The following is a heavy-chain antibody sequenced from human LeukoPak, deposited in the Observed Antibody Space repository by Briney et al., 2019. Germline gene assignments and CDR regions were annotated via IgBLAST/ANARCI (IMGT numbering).Heavy chain of an antibody. Sequence: GGSLRLSCAASGFTFSSYAMHWVRQAPGKGLEWVAVISYDGSNKYYADSVKGRFTISRDNSKNTLYLQMNSLRAEDTAVYYCAGDSSGWYAGSFDYWGQGTLVTVSS. CDR3: AGDSSGWYAGSFDY. CDR2: ISYDGSNK. CDR1: GFTFSSYA. D-gene: IGHD6-19*01. V-gene: IGHV3-30*04. J-gene: IGHJ4*02.